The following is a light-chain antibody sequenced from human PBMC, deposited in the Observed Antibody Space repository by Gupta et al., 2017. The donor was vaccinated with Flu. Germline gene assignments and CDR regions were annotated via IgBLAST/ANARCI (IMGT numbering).Light chain of an antibody. CDR2: NNN. V-gene: IGLV1-44*01. CDR1: SSNIGSNT. CDR3: AAWDDSLNGL. J-gene: IGLJ2*01. Sequence: QSLLPQPPSTSGTPGQRVTISCSGSSSNIGSNTVNWYQHVPGTAPKLLIYNNNQRPSGVPDRFSGSKSGTSASLAISGLRAEDEADYYCAAWDDSLNGLFGGGTKLTVL.